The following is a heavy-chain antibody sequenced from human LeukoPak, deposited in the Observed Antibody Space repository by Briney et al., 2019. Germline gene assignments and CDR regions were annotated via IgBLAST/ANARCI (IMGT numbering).Heavy chain of an antibody. D-gene: IGHD1-1*01. V-gene: IGHV3-30-3*01. CDR1: GFTFSNAW. CDR2: ISYDGSNK. Sequence: GGSLRLSCAASGFTFSNAWMSWVRQAPGKGLEWVAVISYDGSNKYYADSVKGRFTISRDNSKNTLYLQMNSLRAEDTAVYYCARANNWNDLHYFDYWGQGTLVTVSS. CDR3: ARANNWNDLHYFDY. J-gene: IGHJ4*02.